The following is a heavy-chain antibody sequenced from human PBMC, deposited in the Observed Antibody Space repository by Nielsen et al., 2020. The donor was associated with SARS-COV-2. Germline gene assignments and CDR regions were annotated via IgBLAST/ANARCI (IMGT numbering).Heavy chain of an antibody. CDR3: ARNSGWYPNVNKYYYYGMDV. D-gene: IGHD6-19*01. V-gene: IGHV4-39*07. Sequence: WIRQPPGKGLEWIGSIYHSGSTYYNPSLKSRVTISVDTSKNQFSLKLSSVTAADTAVYYCARNSGWYPNVNKYYYYGMDVWGQGTTVT. CDR2: IYHSGST. J-gene: IGHJ6*02.